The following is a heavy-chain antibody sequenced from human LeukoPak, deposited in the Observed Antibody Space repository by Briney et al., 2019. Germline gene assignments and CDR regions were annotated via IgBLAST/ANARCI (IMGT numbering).Heavy chain of an antibody. D-gene: IGHD6-13*01. CDR2: ISSSSSYI. CDR1: GFTFSSYS. CDR3: ASIWAAGTDY. J-gene: IGHJ4*02. Sequence: GGSLRLSCAASGFTFSSYSMNWVRQAPGKRLEWVSSISSSSSYIYYADSVKGRFTISRDNAKNSLYLQMNSLRAEDTAVYYCASIWAAGTDYWGQGTLVTVSS. V-gene: IGHV3-21*01.